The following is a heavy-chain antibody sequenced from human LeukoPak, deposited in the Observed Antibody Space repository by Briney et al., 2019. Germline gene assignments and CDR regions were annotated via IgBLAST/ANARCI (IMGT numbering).Heavy chain of an antibody. Sequence: SETLSLTCTVSGGSISSYYWSWIRQPAGKGLEWIGRMYTSGSTNYNPSLKSRVTMSLDTSKNQLSLKLSSVTAADTAVYYCARDRGYYDSSGYYYVGWFDPWGQGTLVTVSS. D-gene: IGHD3-22*01. CDR2: MYTSGST. J-gene: IGHJ5*02. CDR1: GGSISSYY. V-gene: IGHV4-4*07. CDR3: ARDRGYYDSSGYYYVGWFDP.